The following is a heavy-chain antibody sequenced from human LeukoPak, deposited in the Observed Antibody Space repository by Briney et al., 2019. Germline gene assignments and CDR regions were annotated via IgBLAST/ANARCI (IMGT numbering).Heavy chain of an antibody. CDR1: GGTFSSYA. Sequence: SVKVSCKASGGTFSSYAISCVRQAPGQGLEWMGRVIPIFGTANYAQKFQGRVTITTDESTSTAYMEMSSLRSEDTAVYYCARTDTAMEIDYWGQGTLVTVSS. J-gene: IGHJ4*02. V-gene: IGHV1-69*05. D-gene: IGHD5-18*01. CDR3: ARTDTAMEIDY. CDR2: VIPIFGTA.